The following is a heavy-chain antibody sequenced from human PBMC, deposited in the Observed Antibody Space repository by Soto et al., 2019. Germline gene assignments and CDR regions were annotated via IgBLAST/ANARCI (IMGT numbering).Heavy chain of an antibody. V-gene: IGHV3-33*01. D-gene: IGHD2-2*01. CDR3: AREKVVPAAPLDY. CDR1: GFTFSSYG. CDR2: IWYDGSNK. J-gene: IGHJ4*02. Sequence: QVQLVESGGGVVQPGRSLRLSCAASGFTFSSYGMHWVRQAPGKGLEWVAVIWYDGSNKYYADSVKGRFTISRDNSKNTLYLQMNSLRAEDTAMYYCAREKVVPAAPLDYWGQGTLVTVSS.